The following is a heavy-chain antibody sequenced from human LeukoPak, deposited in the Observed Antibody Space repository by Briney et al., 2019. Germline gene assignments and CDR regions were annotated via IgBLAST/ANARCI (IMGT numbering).Heavy chain of an antibody. V-gene: IGHV3-30*02. D-gene: IGHD2-2*01. CDR2: IRYDGSSK. CDR1: GFTFSTYG. Sequence: GGSLRLSCAASGFTFSTYGMDWVRQAPGKGLEWVAFIRYDGSSKYYADSVKGRLIISRDNSKNTLYLQMNSLGVEDTAVYYCVKDQCTTTSCSLQHWGQGTLVSVSS. CDR3: VKDQCTTTSCSLQH. J-gene: IGHJ1*01.